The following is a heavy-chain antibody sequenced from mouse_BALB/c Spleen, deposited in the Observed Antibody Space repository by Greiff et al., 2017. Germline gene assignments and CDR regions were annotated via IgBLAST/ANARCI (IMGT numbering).Heavy chain of an antibody. D-gene: IGHD1-1*01. CDR2: ISSGGST. J-gene: IGHJ4*01. V-gene: IGHV5-6-5*01. CDR1: GFTFSGYA. CDR3: ARGTTVVAPSIYAMDY. Sequence: EVMLVESGGGLVKPGGSLKLSCAASGFTFSGYAMSWVRQTPEKRLEWVASISSGGSTYYPDSVKGRFTISRDNARNILYLQMSSLRSEDTAMYYCARGTTVVAPSIYAMDYWGQGTSVTVSS.